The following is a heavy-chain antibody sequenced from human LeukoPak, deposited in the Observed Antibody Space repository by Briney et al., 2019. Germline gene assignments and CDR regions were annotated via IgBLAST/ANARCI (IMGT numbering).Heavy chain of an antibody. Sequence: PGWTLTLSRAASVSIFNTYGMSWVRHAPGKGLEWVSGISASGGSTYYADSVNGRFTVPRDNSKNTLSLQLNSLRAEDTAVYYCAKDFRTLWWVQFDYWGQGTLVTVSS. CDR2: ISASGGST. V-gene: IGHV3-23*01. D-gene: IGHD2-8*02. J-gene: IGHJ4*02. CDR1: VSIFNTYG. CDR3: AKDFRTLWWVQFDY.